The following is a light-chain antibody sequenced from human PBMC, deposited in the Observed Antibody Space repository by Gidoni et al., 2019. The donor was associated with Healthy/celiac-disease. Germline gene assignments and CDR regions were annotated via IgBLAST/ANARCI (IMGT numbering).Light chain of an antibody. V-gene: IGLV2-14*03. Sequence: QSALTQPACVSGSPGQSITISCTGTSSDVGGYNYVSWYQQHPGKAPKLMIYDVSNRPSGVSNRFSGSKSGNTASLTISGLQAEDGADYYCSSYTSSSTVVFGGGTKLTVL. CDR1: SSDVGGYNY. J-gene: IGLJ2*01. CDR2: DVS. CDR3: SSYTSSSTVV.